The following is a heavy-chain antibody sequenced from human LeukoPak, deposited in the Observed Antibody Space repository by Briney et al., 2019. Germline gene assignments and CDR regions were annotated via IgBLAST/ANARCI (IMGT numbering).Heavy chain of an antibody. CDR3: ARQDYGDYAFDY. D-gene: IGHD4-17*01. J-gene: IGHJ4*02. CDR2: IYYSGST. CDR1: GGSISSSSYY. Sequence: SETLSLTCTVSGGSISSSSYYWGWIRQPPGKGLEWIGNIYYSGSTYYNPSLKSRVTISVDTSKNQFSLKPSSVTAADTAVYYCARQDYGDYAFDYWGQGTLVTVSS. V-gene: IGHV4-39*01.